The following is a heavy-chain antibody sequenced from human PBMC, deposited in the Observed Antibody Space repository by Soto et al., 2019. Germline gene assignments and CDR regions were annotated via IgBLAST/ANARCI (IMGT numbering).Heavy chain of an antibody. V-gene: IGHV3-7*01. CDR2: IKQDGSEK. Sequence: GGPLRLSCAASGFTFSSYWMSWVRQAPGKGLEWVANIKQDGSEKYYVDSVKGRFTISRDNAKNSLYLQMSSLSDEDTAVYYCARAIRGFSYVVDYWGQGTLVTVSS. CDR3: ARAIRGFSYVVDY. CDR1: GFTFSSYW. J-gene: IGHJ4*02. D-gene: IGHD5-18*01.